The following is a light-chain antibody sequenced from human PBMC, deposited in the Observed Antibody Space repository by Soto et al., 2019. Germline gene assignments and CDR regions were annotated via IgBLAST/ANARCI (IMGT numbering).Light chain of an antibody. CDR1: QSVSSN. V-gene: IGKV3-15*01. CDR3: QQYNNWRPWT. Sequence: VLTQSPGTLSLSPGARATLSCRASQSVSSNLAWYQQKPGQAPRLLIYGASTRATGIPARFSGSGSGTEFTLSISSLQPEDFAVYYCQQYNNWRPWTFGQGTKVDIK. CDR2: GAS. J-gene: IGKJ1*01.